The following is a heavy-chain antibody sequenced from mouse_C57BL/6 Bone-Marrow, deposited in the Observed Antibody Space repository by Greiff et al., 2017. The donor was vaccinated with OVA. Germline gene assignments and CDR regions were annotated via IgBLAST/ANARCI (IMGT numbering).Heavy chain of an antibody. V-gene: IGHV5-6*01. CDR1: GFTFSSYG. Sequence: EVQRVESGGDLVKPGGSLKLSCAASGFTFSSYGMSWVRQTPDQRLEWVATISSGGSYTYYPDSVKGRFTISRDNAKNTLYLQMSSLKSEDTAMYYCARRIGYAAMDYWGQGTSVTVSS. CDR3: ARRIGYAAMDY. J-gene: IGHJ4*01. CDR2: ISSGGSYT. D-gene: IGHD2-2*01.